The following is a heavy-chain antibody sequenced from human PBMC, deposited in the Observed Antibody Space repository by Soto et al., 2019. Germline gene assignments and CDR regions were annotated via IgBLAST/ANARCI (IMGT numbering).Heavy chain of an antibody. CDR3: AKVMAAAGTSFDY. J-gene: IGHJ4*02. CDR1: GFTFSSYG. V-gene: IGHV3-30*18. D-gene: IGHD6-13*01. CDR2: ISYDGSNK. Sequence: QVQLVESGGGVVQPGRSLRLSCAASGFTFSSYGMHWVRQAPGKGLEWLAVISYDGSNKYYADSVKGRFTISKDNSKNTLYLQMNSLRAEATAVYYCAKVMAAAGTSFDYWGQGTLVTVSS.